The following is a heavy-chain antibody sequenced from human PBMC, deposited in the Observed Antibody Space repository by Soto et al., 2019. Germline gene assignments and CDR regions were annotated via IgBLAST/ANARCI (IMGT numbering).Heavy chain of an antibody. Sequence: EVQLLESGGGLVQPGGSLTLSCAASGFTFSSYALSWVRQAPGKGLEWVSVMSGSGGTTYYTDSVRGRFTVSGDSSKNTLYLQMSSLRAEDTAVYYCAKAQEASGNPNSYFDYWGQGTLVTVSS. CDR2: MSGSGGTT. CDR1: GFTFSSYA. CDR3: AKAQEASGNPNSYFDY. J-gene: IGHJ4*02. D-gene: IGHD2-15*01. V-gene: IGHV3-23*01.